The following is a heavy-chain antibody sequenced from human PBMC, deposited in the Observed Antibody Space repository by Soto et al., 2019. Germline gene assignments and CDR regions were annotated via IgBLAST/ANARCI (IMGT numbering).Heavy chain of an antibody. Sequence: GGSLRLSCAASGFTFSSYSMNWVRQAPGKGLEWVSSISSSSSYIYYADSVKGRFTISRDNAKNSLYLQMNSLRAEDTAVYYCARSTYYYGSGSYYVELSGPNWFDPWGQGTLVTVSS. CDR1: GFTFSSYS. D-gene: IGHD3-10*01. CDR2: ISSSSSYI. J-gene: IGHJ5*02. CDR3: ARSTYYYGSGSYYVELSGPNWFDP. V-gene: IGHV3-21*01.